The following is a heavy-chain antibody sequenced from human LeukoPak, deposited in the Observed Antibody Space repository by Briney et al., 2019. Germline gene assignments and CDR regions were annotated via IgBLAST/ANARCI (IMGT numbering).Heavy chain of an antibody. Sequence: PGGSLRLSCAASGFTFSGSAMHWVRQASGKGQEWVGRIRSKANSYATAYAASVKGRFTISRDDSKNTAYLQMNSLKTEDTAVYYCTRSRAYYYDSSGYSVNAFDIWGQGTMVTVSS. D-gene: IGHD3-22*01. CDR2: IRSKANSYAT. CDR3: TRSRAYYYDSSGYSVNAFDI. CDR1: GFTFSGSA. J-gene: IGHJ3*02. V-gene: IGHV3-73*01.